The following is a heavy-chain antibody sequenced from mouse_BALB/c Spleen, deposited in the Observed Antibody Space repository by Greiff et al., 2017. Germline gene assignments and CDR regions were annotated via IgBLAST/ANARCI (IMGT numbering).Heavy chain of an antibody. J-gene: IGHJ4*01. CDR3: ARSNYGYDEGAMDY. D-gene: IGHD2-2*01. Sequence: EVQLQQPGAELVRPGASVKLSCKASGYSFTGYYMHWVKQSHVKSLEWIGRINPYNGATSYNQNFKDKASLTVDKSSSTAYMELHSLTSEDSAVYYCARSNYGYDEGAMDYWGQGTSVTVSS. CDR2: INPYNGAT. CDR1: GYSFTGYY. V-gene: IGHV1-34*02.